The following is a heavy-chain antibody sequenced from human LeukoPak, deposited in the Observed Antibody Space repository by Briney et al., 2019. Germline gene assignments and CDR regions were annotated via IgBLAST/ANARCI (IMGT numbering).Heavy chain of an antibody. J-gene: IGHJ4*02. CDR1: GYSISGYY. CDR2: IYYSGST. V-gene: IGHV4-59*01. D-gene: IGHD7-27*01. Sequence: SETLSLTCTVTGYSISGYYWSWIRQPPGKGLEWIGYIYYSGSTYYNPSLKSRVTISLDTSKNQFSLKLNSVTAADTAVYYCARSLGHHDYWGQGTLVTVSS. CDR3: ARSLGHHDY.